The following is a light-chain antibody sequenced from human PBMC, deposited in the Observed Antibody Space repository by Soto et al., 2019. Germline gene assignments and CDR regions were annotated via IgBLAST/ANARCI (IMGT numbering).Light chain of an antibody. V-gene: IGKV3-15*01. CDR2: DAS. J-gene: IGKJ2*01. CDR3: QQYNNWPPSVTYT. CDR1: QTVTTN. Sequence: IVMTQSPATLSVSPGERATLSFRASQTVTTNLAWYQQKPVQAPKLLIYDASTRATGIPPRFSGSGSGTEFTLTISSLQSEDFALYYCQQYNNWPPSVTYTFGQGTKLEIK.